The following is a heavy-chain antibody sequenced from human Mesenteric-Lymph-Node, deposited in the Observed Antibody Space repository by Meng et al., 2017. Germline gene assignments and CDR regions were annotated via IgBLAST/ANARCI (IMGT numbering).Heavy chain of an antibody. Sequence: GGSLRPSCAASGFTFSSYAMHWVRQAPGKGLEWVAVISYDGSNKYYADSVKGRFTISRDNSKNTLYLQMNSLRAEDTAVYYCARVPRNYDILTGYSADAFDIWGQGTMVTVSS. V-gene: IGHV3-30*04. J-gene: IGHJ3*02. CDR3: ARVPRNYDILTGYSADAFDI. CDR2: ISYDGSNK. CDR1: GFTFSSYA. D-gene: IGHD3-9*01.